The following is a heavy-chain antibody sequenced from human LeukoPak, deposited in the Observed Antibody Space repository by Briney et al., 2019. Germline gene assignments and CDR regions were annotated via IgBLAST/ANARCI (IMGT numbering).Heavy chain of an antibody. CDR1: GGSFSGFY. D-gene: IGHD6-19*01. Sequence: SETLSLTCAVYGGSFSGFYWNWIRQPPGKGLEWIGEINHSGSANYNPSLKSRATMSVDTSKNQFSLKVTSVTAADTAVYYCARPKAGYSSTDAFDIWGQGTMVTVSS. V-gene: IGHV4-34*01. CDR2: INHSGSA. J-gene: IGHJ3*02. CDR3: ARPKAGYSSTDAFDI.